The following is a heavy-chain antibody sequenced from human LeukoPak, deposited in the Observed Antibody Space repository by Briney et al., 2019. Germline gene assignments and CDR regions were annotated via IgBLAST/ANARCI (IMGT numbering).Heavy chain of an antibody. Sequence: ASVKVSCKASGYTFTSYGISWARQAPGQGLEWMGWISAYNGNTNYAQKLQGRVTMTTDTSTSTAYMELRSPRSDDTAVYYCARDKYSSSSSGGHDAFDIWGQGTMVTVSS. CDR2: ISAYNGNT. J-gene: IGHJ3*02. V-gene: IGHV1-18*01. CDR1: GYTFTSYG. D-gene: IGHD6-13*01. CDR3: ARDKYSSSSSGGHDAFDI.